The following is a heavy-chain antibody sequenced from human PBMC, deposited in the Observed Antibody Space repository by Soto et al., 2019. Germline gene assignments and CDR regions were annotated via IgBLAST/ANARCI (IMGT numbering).Heavy chain of an antibody. Sequence: QVQLVQSGAEVKKPGSAVKVSCKASGGTFSSYAISWVRQAPGQGLEWMGGIIPIFGTANYAQKFQGRVTITADESTSTAYMELSSLRSEDTAVYYCARGRMVRGDMGGWFDPWGQGTLVTVSS. CDR3: ARGRMVRGDMGGWFDP. J-gene: IGHJ5*02. CDR1: GGTFSSYA. CDR2: IIPIFGTA. V-gene: IGHV1-69*12. D-gene: IGHD3-10*01.